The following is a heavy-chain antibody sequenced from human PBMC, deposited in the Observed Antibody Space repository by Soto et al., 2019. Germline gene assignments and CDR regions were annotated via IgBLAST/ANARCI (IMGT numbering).Heavy chain of an antibody. CDR2: INAGNGNT. CDR1: GYTFTSXA. D-gene: IGHD6-19*01. CDR3: ARTKWLAYAFDI. V-gene: IGHV1-3*01. J-gene: IGHJ3*02. Sequence: ASVKVSCKACGYTFTSXAMHWVRQAPGQRLEWMGWINAGNGNTKYSQKFQGRVTITRDTSASTAYMELSSLRSEDTAVYYCARTKWLAYAFDIWGQGTMLTVSS.